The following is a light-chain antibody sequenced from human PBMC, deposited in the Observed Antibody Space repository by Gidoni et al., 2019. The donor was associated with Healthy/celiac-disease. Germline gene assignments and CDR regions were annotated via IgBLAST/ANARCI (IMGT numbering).Light chain of an antibody. Sequence: QSVLTQPPSASGTPGPRVTISCSGSNSNIGRNSVYWYQQLPGTAPKLLIYRDNQRPSGVPDRLSGSKSGTSASLAISGLRSEDEADYYCAAWDDSLSGPGFGGGTKLTVL. CDR2: RDN. CDR1: NSNIGRNS. CDR3: AAWDDSLSGPG. V-gene: IGLV1-47*01. J-gene: IGLJ2*01.